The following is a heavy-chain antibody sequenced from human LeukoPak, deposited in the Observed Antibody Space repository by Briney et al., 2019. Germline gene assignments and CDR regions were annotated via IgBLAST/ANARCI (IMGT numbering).Heavy chain of an antibody. D-gene: IGHD5-12*01. CDR3: STGFCLSGTCHWDDAFAV. CDR1: GLNFIDAW. Sequence: GGSLRLSCAVSGLNFIDAWMTWVRQAPGRGLEWVGRIKYRSQGATTDYATPVKGRFTISRDDSNNMVSLEMNNLKTEDAAVYYCSTGFCLSGTCHWDDAFAVWGQGTTVTVSS. CDR2: IKYRSQGATT. V-gene: IGHV3-15*01. J-gene: IGHJ3*01.